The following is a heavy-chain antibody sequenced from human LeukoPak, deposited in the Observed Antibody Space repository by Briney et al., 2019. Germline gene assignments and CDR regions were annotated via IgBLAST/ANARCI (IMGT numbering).Heavy chain of an antibody. CDR2: IYYSGST. Sequence: SETLSLTCTVSGGSIISSSSSSYYWGWIRQSPGKGPEWVGGIYYSGSTYYNPSLKSRVTISVDTSKSQFSLRLSSVTAADTAVYYCVRTYSIGWSTGVFDIWGQGTMVTVSS. CDR3: VRTYSIGWSTGVFDI. V-gene: IGHV4-39*01. J-gene: IGHJ3*02. CDR1: GGSIISSSSSSYY. D-gene: IGHD6-19*01.